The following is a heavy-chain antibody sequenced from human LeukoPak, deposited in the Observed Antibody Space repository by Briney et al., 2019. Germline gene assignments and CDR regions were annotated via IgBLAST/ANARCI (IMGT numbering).Heavy chain of an antibody. CDR2: ISGSGGST. J-gene: IGHJ6*02. CDR1: GFTFNTYG. CDR3: ARDVGYCSSTSCYSDYYGMDV. D-gene: IGHD2-2*01. V-gene: IGHV3-23*01. Sequence: GGSLRLSCAASGFTFNTYGMSWVRQAPGKGLEWVSVISGSGGSTYYADSVKGRFTISRDNSKNALYLQMNSLRAEDTAVYYCARDVGYCSSTSCYSDYYGMDVWGQGTTVTDSS.